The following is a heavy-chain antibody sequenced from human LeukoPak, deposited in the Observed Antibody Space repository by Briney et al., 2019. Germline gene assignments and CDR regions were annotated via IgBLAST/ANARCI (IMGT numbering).Heavy chain of an antibody. CDR2: ISSSGTTT. CDR3: ARGKVVVPAANDPAFDP. J-gene: IGHJ5*02. V-gene: IGHV3-11*01. CDR1: GFSFSDYY. Sequence: GGSLRLSCAASGFSFSDYYMSWIRQAPGKGLEWISDISSSGTTTYYAGAVKGRFTISRDIAKSSLYLQMNSLRAEDTAVYYCARGKVVVPAANDPAFDPWGQGTLVTVSS. D-gene: IGHD2-2*01.